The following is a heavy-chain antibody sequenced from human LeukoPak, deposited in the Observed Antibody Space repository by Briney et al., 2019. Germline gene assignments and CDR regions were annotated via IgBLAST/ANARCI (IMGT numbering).Heavy chain of an antibody. V-gene: IGHV4-39*07. CDR2: IYYSGST. CDR1: GGSISSSSYY. D-gene: IGHD2-15*01. Sequence: PSETLSLTCTVSGGSISSSSYYWGWIRQPPGKGLEWIGSIYYSGSTYYNPSLKSRVTMAVDTSKNQLSLKLSSVTAADTAVYYCARYERIGSCSGGDCYYGLDVWGQGTTVTVSS. J-gene: IGHJ6*02. CDR3: ARYERIGSCSGGDCYYGLDV.